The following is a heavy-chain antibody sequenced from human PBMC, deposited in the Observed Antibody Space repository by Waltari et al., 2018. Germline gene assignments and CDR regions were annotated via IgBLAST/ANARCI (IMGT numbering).Heavy chain of an antibody. CDR3: AQVLLCFGVNEDYFDY. J-gene: IGHJ4*02. V-gene: IGHV2-5*01. CDR2: IYWNDDK. Sequence: QITLKESGPTLVKPTQTLTLTCTFSGFSLSTSGVGVGWIRQPPGKALEWLALIYWNDDKRYSPSLKSRLTITKDTSKNQVVLTMTNMDPVDTATYYCAQVLLCFGVNEDYFDYWGQGTLVTVSS. D-gene: IGHD3-10*01. CDR1: GFSLSTSGVG.